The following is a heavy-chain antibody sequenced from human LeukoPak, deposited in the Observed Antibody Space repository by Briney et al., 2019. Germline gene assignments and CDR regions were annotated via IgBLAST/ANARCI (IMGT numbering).Heavy chain of an antibody. V-gene: IGHV3-23*01. CDR1: GFTFSSYA. Sequence: GSLRLSCAASGFTFSSYAMNWVRQAPGKGLEWVSGISGSGGSTYYADSVKGRFTISRDNSKNTLYLQMNSLRAEDTAIYYCAKDSCVGGVYWGQGTLVTVSS. J-gene: IGHJ4*02. CDR2: ISGSGGST. CDR3: AKDSCVGGVY. D-gene: IGHD2-15*01.